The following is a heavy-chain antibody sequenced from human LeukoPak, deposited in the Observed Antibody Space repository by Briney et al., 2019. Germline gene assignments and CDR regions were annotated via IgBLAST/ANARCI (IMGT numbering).Heavy chain of an antibody. CDR3: ARDSTIVDKNYYYYYYMDV. D-gene: IGHD3-16*02. V-gene: IGHV3-23*01. CDR2: ISGSGGST. CDR1: GFTFSSYA. Sequence: GGSLRLSCAASGFTFSSYAMSWVRQAPGKGLEWVSAISGSGGSTYYADSVKGRFTISRDNSKNTLYLQVNSLRAEDTAVYYCARDSTIVDKNYYYYYYMDVWGKGTAVTVSS. J-gene: IGHJ6*03.